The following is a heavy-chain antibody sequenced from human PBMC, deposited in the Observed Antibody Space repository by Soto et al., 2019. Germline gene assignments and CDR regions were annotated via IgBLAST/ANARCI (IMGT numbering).Heavy chain of an antibody. CDR1: GDSVSSKTSS. V-gene: IGHV6-1*01. J-gene: IGHJ4*02. CDR3: ARLVSQVAGVNMFDY. CDR2: TYYRSKWDT. Sequence: PSQTLSLTCGISGDSVSSKTSSWNWIRQSPSRGLEWLGRTYYRSKWDTDYSQSMKGRLIISPDSSRNRFSLRLASVTPEDTATYYCARLVSQVAGVNMFDYWGQGILVTVSS. D-gene: IGHD3-22*01.